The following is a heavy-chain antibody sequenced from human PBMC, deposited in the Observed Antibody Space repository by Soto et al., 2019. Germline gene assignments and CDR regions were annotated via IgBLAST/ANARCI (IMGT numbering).Heavy chain of an antibody. CDR1: GFTFSSYG. V-gene: IGHV3-30*18. J-gene: IGHJ4*02. Sequence: QVQLVESGGGVVQPGRSLRLSCAASGFTFSSYGMQWVRQAPGKGLEWVAVISYDGSNKYYADSVKGRFTISRDNSKNTLYLQMNSLRAEDTAVYYCAKDRWYFDYSFDYWGQGTLVTVSS. D-gene: IGHD3-9*01. CDR2: ISYDGSNK. CDR3: AKDRWYFDYSFDY.